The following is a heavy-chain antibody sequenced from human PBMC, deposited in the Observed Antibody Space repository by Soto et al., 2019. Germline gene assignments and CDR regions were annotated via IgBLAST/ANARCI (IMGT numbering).Heavy chain of an antibody. V-gene: IGHV1-18*01. CDR2: ISAYNGNT. CDR1: GYTFTSYG. D-gene: IGHD6-19*01. CDR3: ARDVLIAVAYYYYYGMDV. Sequence: GASVKVSCKASGYTFTSYGISWVRQAPGQGLEWMGWISAYNGNTSYAQKLQGRVTMTTDTSTSTAYMELRSLRSDDTAVYYCARDVLIAVAYYYYYGMDVWGQGTTVTVSS. J-gene: IGHJ6*02.